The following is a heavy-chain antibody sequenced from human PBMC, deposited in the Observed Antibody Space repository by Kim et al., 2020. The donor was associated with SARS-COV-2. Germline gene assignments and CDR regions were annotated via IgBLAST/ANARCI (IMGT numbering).Heavy chain of an antibody. CDR1: GGTFSSYA. Sequence: SVKVSCKASGGTFSSYAISWVRQAPGQGLEWMGGIIPIFGTANYAQKFQGRVTITADESTSTAYMELSSLRSEDTAVYYCARDSPYDILTGYVVPYYFDPWGQGTLVTVSS. V-gene: IGHV1-69*13. CDR2: IIPIFGTA. D-gene: IGHD3-9*01. J-gene: IGHJ5*02. CDR3: ARDSPYDILTGYVVPYYFDP.